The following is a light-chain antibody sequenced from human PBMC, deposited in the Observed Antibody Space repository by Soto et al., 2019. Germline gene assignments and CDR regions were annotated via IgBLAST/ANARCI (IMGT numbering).Light chain of an antibody. CDR2: GAS. J-gene: IGKJ5*01. CDR3: QQYGSSSIT. V-gene: IGKV3-20*01. CDR1: QSVSSSY. Sequence: EIVLTQSPGTLSLYTGERATLSCRASQSVSSSYLAWYQQKPGQAPRLLIYGASTRATGIPDRFSGSGSGTDFTLTISRLEPEDFAVYYCQQYGSSSITFGQGTRWRL.